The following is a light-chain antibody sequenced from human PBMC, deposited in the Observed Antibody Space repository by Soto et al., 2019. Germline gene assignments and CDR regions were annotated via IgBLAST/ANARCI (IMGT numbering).Light chain of an antibody. J-gene: IGLJ2*01. CDR2: DVS. V-gene: IGLV2-14*03. Sequence: QSALTQPASVSGSPGQSITISCTGTTNDVGAYNYVSWYQHHPGKAPSLMIFDVSDRPSGVSNRFSGSKSGNTASLNISGLQAEDEDDYYCTSYTTSDTLVFGGGTQLTVL. CDR1: TNDVGAYNY. CDR3: TSYTTSDTLV.